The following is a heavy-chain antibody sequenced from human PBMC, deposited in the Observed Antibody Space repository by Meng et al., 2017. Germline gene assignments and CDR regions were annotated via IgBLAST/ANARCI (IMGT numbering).Heavy chain of an antibody. CDR3: ARRSQGLGYSSSWMYYYYYGMDV. Sequence: ASVKVSCKASGYTFTSHGISWVRQAPGQGLEWMGWISAYNGNTNYAQKLQGRVTMTTDTSTSTAYMELRSLRSDDTAVYYCARRSQGLGYSSSWMYYYYYGMDVWGQGTTVTVSS. D-gene: IGHD6-13*01. V-gene: IGHV1-18*01. CDR2: ISAYNGNT. CDR1: GYTFTSHG. J-gene: IGHJ6*02.